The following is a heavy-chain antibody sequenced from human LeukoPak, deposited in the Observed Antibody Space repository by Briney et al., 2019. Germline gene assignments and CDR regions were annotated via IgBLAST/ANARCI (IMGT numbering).Heavy chain of an antibody. D-gene: IGHD1-1*01. V-gene: IGHV3-23*01. J-gene: IGHJ6*03. Sequence: GGSLRLSCAASGFTFSSYAMSWVRQAPGKGLEWVSAISGSGGSTYYADSVKGRFTISRDNSKNTLYLQMNSLRAEDTAVYYCAKDSLYNWNDGDYYYYMDVWRKGTTVTVSS. CDR1: GFTFSSYA. CDR2: ISGSGGST. CDR3: AKDSLYNWNDGDYYYYMDV.